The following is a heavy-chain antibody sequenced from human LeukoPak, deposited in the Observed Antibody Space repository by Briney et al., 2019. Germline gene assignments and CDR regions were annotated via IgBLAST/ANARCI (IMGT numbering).Heavy chain of an antibody. J-gene: IGHJ4*02. D-gene: IGHD3-22*01. CDR2: ISSSSSYI. CDR1: GFTFSSYS. Sequence: AGGSLRLSCAASGFTFSSYSMNWVRQAPGKGLEWVSYISSSSSYIYYADSVKGRFTISRDNAKNSLYLQMNSLRAEDTAVYYCARESLGSSGYYRDYWGQGTLVTVSS. V-gene: IGHV3-21*05. CDR3: ARESLGSSGYYRDY.